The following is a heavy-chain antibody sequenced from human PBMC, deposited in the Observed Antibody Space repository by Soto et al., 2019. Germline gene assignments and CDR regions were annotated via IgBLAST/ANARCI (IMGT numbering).Heavy chain of an antibody. CDR2: ISGSGGNST. V-gene: IGHV3-23*01. CDR1: GFTFSTYA. CDR3: AKGGGSCCFDN. Sequence: EVQLLESGGXLVQPGGSLRLSCAASGFTFSTYAMSWVRQAPGKGLEWVSAISGSGGNSTFYGDSVKGRFTISRDNSKNTLYLQMNSLGAEDTAVYYCAKGGGSCCFDNWGQGTLVTVSS. D-gene: IGHD2-15*01. J-gene: IGHJ4*02.